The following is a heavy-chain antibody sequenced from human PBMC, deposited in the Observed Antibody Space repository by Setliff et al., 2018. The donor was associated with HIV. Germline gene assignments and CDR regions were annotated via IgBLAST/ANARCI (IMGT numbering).Heavy chain of an antibody. CDR1: GYTFSSYD. D-gene: IGHD3-22*01. J-gene: IGHJ6*03. V-gene: IGHV1-8*02. Sequence: GASVKVSCKAPGYTFSSYDINWVRQATGQGLEWMGWMNPNSGNTGYAQKFQGRVTMTRDTSISTAYMELNNLKFEDTAVYYCARARRDSYDRGRRNHYYIDVWGKGTTVTVSS. CDR2: MNPNSGNT. CDR3: ARARRDSYDRGRRNHYYIDV.